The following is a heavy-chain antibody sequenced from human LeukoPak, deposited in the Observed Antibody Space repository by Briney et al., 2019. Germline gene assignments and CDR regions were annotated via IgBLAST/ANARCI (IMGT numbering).Heavy chain of an antibody. CDR1: GFTFSTYS. Sequence: PGGSLRLSCAASGFTFSTYSMNWVRQAPGKGLEWVSSISSRSSYIYYADSVKGRFTISRDNAKNSLYLQMNSLRAEDTAVYYCARDLRRSGSYYYWNWGQGTLVTVSS. J-gene: IGHJ4*02. V-gene: IGHV3-21*01. CDR2: ISSRSSYI. D-gene: IGHD1-26*01. CDR3: ARDLRRSGSYYYWN.